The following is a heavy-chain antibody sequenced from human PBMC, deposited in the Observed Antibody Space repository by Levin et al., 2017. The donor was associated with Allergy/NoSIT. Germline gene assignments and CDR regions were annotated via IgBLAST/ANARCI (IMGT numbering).Heavy chain of an antibody. CDR2: IYYSGST. CDR1: GGSISSGGYY. D-gene: IGHD2-15*01. V-gene: IGHV4-31*03. Sequence: LRLSCTVSGGSISSGGYYWSWIRQHPGKGLEWIGYIYYSGSTYYNPSLKSRVTISVDTSKNQFSLKLSSVTAADTAVYYCARILDCSGGSCYSAYFDYWGQGTLVTVSS. J-gene: IGHJ4*02. CDR3: ARILDCSGGSCYSAYFDY.